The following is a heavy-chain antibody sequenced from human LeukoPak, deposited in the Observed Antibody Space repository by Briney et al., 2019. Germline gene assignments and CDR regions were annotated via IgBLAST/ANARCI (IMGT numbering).Heavy chain of an antibody. CDR1: GFTFSSYA. Sequence: QPRRSLRLSCAASGFTFSSYAMSWVRQAPGKGLEWVSAISGSGGSTYYADSVKGRFTISRDNSKNTLYLQMNSLRAEDTAVYYCAEEYGPRSIWYFQHWGQGTLVTVSS. CDR3: AEEYGPRSIWYFQH. CDR2: ISGSGGST. V-gene: IGHV3-23*01. J-gene: IGHJ1*01. D-gene: IGHD2/OR15-2a*01.